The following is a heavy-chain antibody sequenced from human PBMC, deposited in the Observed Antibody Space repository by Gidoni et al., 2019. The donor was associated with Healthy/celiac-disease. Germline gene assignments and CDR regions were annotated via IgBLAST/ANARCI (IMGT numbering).Heavy chain of an antibody. D-gene: IGHD2-2*01. CDR3: ARLREFRVPAALDY. CDR2: IYPGDSDT. V-gene: IGHV5-51*01. Sequence: VQLAQAGGGGKKPGGVRKNSRKGSGYSVPRYWLGWVRQMPGKGLEWVGIIYPGDSDTRYSPSFQGQVTISADKSISTAYLQWSSLKASDTAMYYCARLREFRVPAALDYWGQGTLVTVSS. CDR1: GYSVPRYW. J-gene: IGHJ4*02.